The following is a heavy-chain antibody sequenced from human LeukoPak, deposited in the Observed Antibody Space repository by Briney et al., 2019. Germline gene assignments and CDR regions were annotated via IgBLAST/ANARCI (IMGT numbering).Heavy chain of an antibody. CDR1: GFTFSSYW. J-gene: IGHJ3*01. CDR3: ARDWLAGNPYHAFDL. D-gene: IGHD3-22*01. V-gene: IGHV3-7*01. Sequence: PGGSLRLSCAASGFTFSSYWMSWVRQAPGKGLECVAKIKEDVSEEYYVDSVKGRFSTSRNNAKTSLYLQMTSLRAKDTAVYYCARDWLAGNPYHAFDLWGKGTMVTVSS. CDR2: IKEDVSEE.